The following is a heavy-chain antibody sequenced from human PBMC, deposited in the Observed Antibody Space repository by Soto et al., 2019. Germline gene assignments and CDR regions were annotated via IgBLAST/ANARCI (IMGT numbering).Heavy chain of an antibody. V-gene: IGHV1-69*13. CDR2: IIPIFGTA. Sequence: SVKVSCKASGGTFSSYAISWVRQAPGQGLEWMGGIIPIFGTANYAQKFQGRVTITADESTSTAYMELSSLRSEDTAVYYCARGSTYYDFWSGYPQGYYYGMDVWGQGTTVTVSS. J-gene: IGHJ6*02. CDR3: ARGSTYYDFWSGYPQGYYYGMDV. CDR1: GGTFSSYA. D-gene: IGHD3-3*01.